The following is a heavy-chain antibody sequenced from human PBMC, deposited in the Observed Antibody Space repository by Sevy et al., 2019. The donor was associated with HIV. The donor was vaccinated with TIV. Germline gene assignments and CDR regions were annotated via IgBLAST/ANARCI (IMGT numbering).Heavy chain of an antibody. V-gene: IGHV1-24*01. CDR1: GYTLTGFS. Sequence: ASVKVSCKVTGYTLTGFSMHWVRQTPGKGLEWMATFDPEDGETNYAQKFQGRVIMTEDTSADTAHMDLSSLTSEDTAVYNCATTKDYYDSSGYPFDYWGQGTLVTVSS. J-gene: IGHJ4*02. CDR3: ATTKDYYDSSGYPFDY. D-gene: IGHD3-22*01. CDR2: FDPEDGET.